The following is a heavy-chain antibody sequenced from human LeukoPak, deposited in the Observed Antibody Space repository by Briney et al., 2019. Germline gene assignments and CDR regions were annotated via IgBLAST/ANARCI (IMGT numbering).Heavy chain of an antibody. CDR3: ATRDFDIGWFDP. V-gene: IGHV4-39*01. Sequence: SETLSLTRTVSGGSISTSTYYWAWVRQPPGKGLEWIGSYYYSGSTYYHPSLKSRVAISADTSRNQFSLRLNFVTAADTAVYYCATRDFDIGWFDPWGQGTLVTVSS. CDR2: YYYSGST. CDR1: GGSISTSTYY. J-gene: IGHJ5*02. D-gene: IGHD3-22*01.